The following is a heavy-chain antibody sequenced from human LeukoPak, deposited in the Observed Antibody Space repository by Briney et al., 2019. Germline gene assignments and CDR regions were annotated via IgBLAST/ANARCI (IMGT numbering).Heavy chain of an antibody. V-gene: IGHV3-7*03. D-gene: IGHD6-13*01. CDR2: IKQDGSAK. CDR1: GFTFSNHW. Sequence: PGGSLRLSCAASGFTFSNHWISWVRQAPGKGLEWVAHIKQDGSAKYYVDSVKGRFTISRDNTKNSLSLQMDSLRAEDTAVYYCTTATSYSSSWYAFNFWGQGTLVTVSS. CDR3: TTATSYSSSWYAFNF. J-gene: IGHJ4*02.